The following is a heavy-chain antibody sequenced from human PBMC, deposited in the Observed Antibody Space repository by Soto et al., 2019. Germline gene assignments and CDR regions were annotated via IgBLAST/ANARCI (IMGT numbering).Heavy chain of an antibody. D-gene: IGHD2-2*01. Sequence: ASVKVSCKVSGYTLTELSMHWVRQAPGKGLEWMGGFDPEDGETIYAQKFQGRVTMTEDTSTDTAYMELSSLRSEDTAVYYCATQGPSLYCSSTSCYYYMDVWGKGTTVTVSS. J-gene: IGHJ6*03. CDR3: ATQGPSLYCSSTSCYYYMDV. V-gene: IGHV1-24*01. CDR1: GYTLTELS. CDR2: FDPEDGET.